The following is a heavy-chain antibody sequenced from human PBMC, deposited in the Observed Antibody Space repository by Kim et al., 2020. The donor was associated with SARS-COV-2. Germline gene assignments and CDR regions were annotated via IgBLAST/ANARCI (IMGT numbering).Heavy chain of an antibody. Sequence: TLSLTCTVSGASVRSCGNFWNWFRQHPVNGLEWIGYMSNSGDTNYNPPLKSRATVSLDTSRNQFSLKLISVTAADTAVYYCARAPLYGSGTFGFFDSWGLGTLVTVSS. CDR2: MSNSGDT. J-gene: IGHJ4*02. V-gene: IGHV4-31*03. CDR3: ARAPLYGSGTFGFFDS. D-gene: IGHD3-10*01. CDR1: GASVRSCGNF.